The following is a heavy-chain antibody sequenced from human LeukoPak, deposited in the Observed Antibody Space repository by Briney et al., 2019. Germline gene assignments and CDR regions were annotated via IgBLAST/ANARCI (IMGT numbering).Heavy chain of an antibody. V-gene: IGHV3-7*04. J-gene: IGHJ4*02. CDR2: IKQDGSEM. CDR3: ARDYSNAWNYFDN. CDR1: GLTFTSYW. Sequence: GGSLRLSCAASGLTFTSYWMSWVRQTPGKGLEWVASIKQDGSEMYYVDSVEGRFTISRDIAKNSLFLQMSSLRAEDTAVYYCARDYSNAWNYFDNWGQGTLVTVSS. D-gene: IGHD6-19*01.